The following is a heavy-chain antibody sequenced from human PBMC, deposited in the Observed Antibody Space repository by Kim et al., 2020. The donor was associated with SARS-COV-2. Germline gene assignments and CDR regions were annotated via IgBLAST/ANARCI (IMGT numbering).Heavy chain of an antibody. D-gene: IGHD1-26*01. J-gene: IGHJ5*02. CDR3: ARQVGAPLNWFDP. V-gene: IGHV1-69*01. Sequence: AQQFQGRGTITADESTSTAYMELSSLRSEDTAVYYCARQVGAPLNWFDPWGQGTLVTVSS.